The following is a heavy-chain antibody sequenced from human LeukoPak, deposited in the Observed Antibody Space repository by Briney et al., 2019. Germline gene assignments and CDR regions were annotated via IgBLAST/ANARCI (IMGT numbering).Heavy chain of an antibody. D-gene: IGHD4-11*01. CDR1: GFTFSTYA. J-gene: IGHJ4*02. CDR2: ISYDGSEK. Sequence: GGSLRLSCAASGFTFSTYAMHWVRQAPGEGLEWVAFISYDGSEKYHPDYVKGLFTISRDNSKNTLYLKINSVISEDTAVYYCARALRDRNYDFEYWGQGTLVTVSS. CDR3: ARALRDRNYDFEY. V-gene: IGHV3-30*04.